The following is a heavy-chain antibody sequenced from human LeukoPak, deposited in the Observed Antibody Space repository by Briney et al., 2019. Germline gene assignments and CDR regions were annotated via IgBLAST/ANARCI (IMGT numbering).Heavy chain of an antibody. CDR1: GFTFSAFG. Sequence: GGSLRLSCAASGFTFSAFGMHWVRQAPGKGLEWVANIKTDGSQIYYVDSVKGRFTISRDNAKNSLYLQMNSLRAEDTAVYYCARDLNWETYWGQGTLVSVSS. V-gene: IGHV3-7*01. J-gene: IGHJ4*02. CDR2: IKTDGSQI. CDR3: ARDLNWETY. D-gene: IGHD7-27*01.